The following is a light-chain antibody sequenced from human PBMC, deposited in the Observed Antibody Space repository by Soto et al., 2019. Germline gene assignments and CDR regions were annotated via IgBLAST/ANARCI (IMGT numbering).Light chain of an antibody. CDR1: QDISTY. CDR2: DAS. J-gene: IGKJ4*01. CDR3: QQYENFPLT. V-gene: IGKV1-33*01. Sequence: DIQMTQSPSSLSASVGDRVTITCQASQDISTYLNWYQQKPGKVPKLLIYDASNLETGVPSRFSGSGSGTDFTFTISSLQPEDIATYYCQQYENFPLTVGGGTKVDIK.